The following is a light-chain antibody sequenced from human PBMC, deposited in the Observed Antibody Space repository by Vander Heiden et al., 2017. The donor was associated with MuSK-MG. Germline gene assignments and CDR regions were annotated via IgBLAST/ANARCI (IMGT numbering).Light chain of an antibody. CDR3: EIDGSAPMV. Sequence: DIQMTQSPSSLSASVGDRITITCRASQGISNGLAWYQQKPGKPPNLLIHTASTLQSGVPSRFSGSGSGTDFSLTITSLQPEDFGSYYCEIDGSAPMVFGGGTTVEIK. V-gene: IGKV1-27*01. J-gene: IGKJ4*01. CDR1: QGISNG. CDR2: TAS.